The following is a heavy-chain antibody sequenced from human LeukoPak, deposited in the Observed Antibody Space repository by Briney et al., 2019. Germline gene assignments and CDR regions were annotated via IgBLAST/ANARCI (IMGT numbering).Heavy chain of an antibody. Sequence: GGSLRLSCAASGFTFSNAWMSWVRQAPGKGLEWVGRIKSKTDGGTTDYAAPVKGRFTISRDNSKNTLYLQMNSLTAEDTAVYYCAPRGDADTGNEFWGQGTLVTVSS. V-gene: IGHV3-15*01. CDR1: GFTFSNAW. CDR2: IKSKTDGGTT. J-gene: IGHJ4*02. D-gene: IGHD5-18*01. CDR3: APRGDADTGNEF.